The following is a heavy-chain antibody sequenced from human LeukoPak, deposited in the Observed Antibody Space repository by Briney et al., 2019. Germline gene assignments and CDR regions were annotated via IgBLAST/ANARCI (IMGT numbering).Heavy chain of an antibody. Sequence: SETLSLTCAVYGGSFSGYYWSWIRQPPGKGLEWIGEINHSGSTNYNPSLKSRVTISVDTSKNQFSLKLSSETAADTAVYYCARAEDFWSGYQDWGQGTLVTVSS. D-gene: IGHD3-3*01. J-gene: IGHJ4*02. CDR2: INHSGST. CDR1: GGSFSGYY. CDR3: ARAEDFWSGYQD. V-gene: IGHV4-34*01.